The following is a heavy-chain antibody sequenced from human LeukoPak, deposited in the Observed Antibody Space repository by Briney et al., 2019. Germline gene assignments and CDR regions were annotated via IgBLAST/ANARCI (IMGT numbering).Heavy chain of an antibody. CDR3: AKTEDRDIVVVVAALVFDY. V-gene: IGHV3-23*01. CDR2: ISGSGGST. J-gene: IGHJ4*02. CDR1: GFTFSSYA. D-gene: IGHD2-15*01. Sequence: GGSLRLSCAASGFTFSSYAMSWVRQAPGKGLELVSAISGSGGSTYYADSVKGRFTISRDNSKNTLYLQMNSLRAEDTAVYYCAKTEDRDIVVVVAALVFDYWGQGTLVTVSS.